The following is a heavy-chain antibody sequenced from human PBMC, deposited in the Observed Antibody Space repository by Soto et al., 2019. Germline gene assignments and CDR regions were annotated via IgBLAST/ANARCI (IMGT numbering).Heavy chain of an antibody. CDR3: ARLYLLNSSSWYSWFDP. J-gene: IGHJ5*02. CDR2: INHSGST. V-gene: IGHV4-34*01. D-gene: IGHD6-13*01. Sequence: PSEILSLTCAVYGGSFSGYYWSWIRQPPGKGLEWIGEINHSGSTNYNPSLKSRVTISVDTSKNQFSLKLSSVTAADTAVYYCARLYLLNSSSWYSWFDPWGQGTLVTVSS. CDR1: GGSFSGYY.